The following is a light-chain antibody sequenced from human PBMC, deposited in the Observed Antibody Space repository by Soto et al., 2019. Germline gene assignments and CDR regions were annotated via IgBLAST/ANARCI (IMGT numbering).Light chain of an antibody. CDR2: DVS. CDR3: SSYTTISTLVV. Sequence: QSALTQPASVSGSPGQPITISCTGTSSDVGAYNYVSWYQQHPGKAPKLMIYDVSNRPSGVSNRFSGSKSGNTASLTISGLQAEDEADYYCSSYTTISTLVVFGGGTKVTVL. V-gene: IGLV2-14*03. CDR1: SSDVGAYNY. J-gene: IGLJ2*01.